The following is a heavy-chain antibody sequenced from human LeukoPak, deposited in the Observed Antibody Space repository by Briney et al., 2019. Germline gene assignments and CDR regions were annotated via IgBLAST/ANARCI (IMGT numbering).Heavy chain of an antibody. CDR1: GFTFSNYA. Sequence: GSLRLSCAASGFTFSNYAMSWVRQVPGKGLEWVSALRDSGDTTYYADSVKGRFTISRDNSKSTLFLQMNNLRAEDTAVYYCASVAAAGTPFDSWGQGTLVTVSS. CDR2: LRDSGDTT. J-gene: IGHJ4*02. CDR3: ASVAAAGTPFDS. V-gene: IGHV3-23*01. D-gene: IGHD6-13*01.